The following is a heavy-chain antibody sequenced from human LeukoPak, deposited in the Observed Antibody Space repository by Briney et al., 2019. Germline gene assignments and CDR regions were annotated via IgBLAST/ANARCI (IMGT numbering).Heavy chain of an antibody. CDR1: GGTFSSYA. J-gene: IGHJ6*02. D-gene: IGHD2-15*01. Sequence: ASVKVSCKASGGTFSSYAISWVRQAPGQGLEWMGGIIPIFGTANYAQKFQGGVTITADESTSTAYMELSSPRSEDTAVYYCARAEVGCSGGSCYPPNTTNYYYYYGMDVWGQGTTVTVSS. V-gene: IGHV1-69*13. CDR3: ARAEVGCSGGSCYPPNTTNYYYYYGMDV. CDR2: IIPIFGTA.